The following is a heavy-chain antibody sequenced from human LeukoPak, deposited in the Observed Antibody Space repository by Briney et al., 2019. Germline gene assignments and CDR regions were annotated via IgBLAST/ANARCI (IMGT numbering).Heavy chain of an antibody. CDR2: IYYSGST. CDR1: GGSISSYY. V-gene: IGHV4-59*01. Sequence: SETLSLTCTVSGGSISSYYWSWIRQPPGRGLEWIGYIYYSGSTNYNPSLKSRVTISVDTSKNQFSLKLSSVTAADTAVYYCARDYYDFCSGYHWFDPWGQGTLVTVSS. CDR3: ARDYYDFCSGYHWFDP. D-gene: IGHD3-3*01. J-gene: IGHJ5*02.